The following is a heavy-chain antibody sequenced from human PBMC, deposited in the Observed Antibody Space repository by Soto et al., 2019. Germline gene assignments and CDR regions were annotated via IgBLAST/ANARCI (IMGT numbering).Heavy chain of an antibody. Sequence: GASVKVSCKASGGTFSSYAISWVRQAPGQGLEWMGGIIPIFGTANYAQKFQGRVTITADESTSTAYMELSSLRSEDTAVYYCATENWNDASYYYYGMDVWGQGTTVTVSS. D-gene: IGHD1-1*01. J-gene: IGHJ6*02. CDR3: ATENWNDASYYYYGMDV. CDR2: IIPIFGTA. V-gene: IGHV1-69*13. CDR1: GGTFSSYA.